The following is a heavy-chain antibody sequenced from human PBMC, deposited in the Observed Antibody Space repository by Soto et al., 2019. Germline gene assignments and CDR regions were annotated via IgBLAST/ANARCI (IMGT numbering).Heavy chain of an antibody. J-gene: IGHJ3*02. CDR2: IVVGSGNT. CDR3: AADKKWEQLWFSGAFDI. CDR1: GFTFTSSA. Sequence: QMQLVQSGPEVKKPGTSVKVSCKASGFTFTSSAMQWVRQARGQRLEWIGWIVVGSGNTNYAQKFQERVTITRDMATSTAYMELSSRRSEDTAVYYCAADKKWEQLWFSGAFDIWGQGTMVTVSS. D-gene: IGHD5-18*01. V-gene: IGHV1-58*02.